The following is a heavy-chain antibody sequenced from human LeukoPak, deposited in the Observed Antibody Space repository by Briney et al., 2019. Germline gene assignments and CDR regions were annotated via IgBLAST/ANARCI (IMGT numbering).Heavy chain of an antibody. J-gene: IGHJ4*02. CDR1: GYTFTNYY. V-gene: IGHV1-46*01. CDR2: IHPSGGGT. D-gene: IGHD3-10*01. CDR3: ARGEVRGVGIDY. Sequence: ASVKVSRKASGYTFTNYYIHWVRQAPGQGLEWMGIIHPSGGGTSYAQKFQGRVTMTSDMSTNTLYMELSSLRSEDTAVYYCARGEVRGVGIDYWGQGTLVTVSS.